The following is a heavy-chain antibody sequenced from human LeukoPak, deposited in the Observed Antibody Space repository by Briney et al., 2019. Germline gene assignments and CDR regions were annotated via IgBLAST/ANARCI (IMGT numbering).Heavy chain of an antibody. V-gene: IGHV3-23*01. J-gene: IGHJ4*02. CDR2: ISGNGGST. D-gene: IGHD6-13*01. CDR3: AKYRSAWSFDY. CDR1: GFTFISDA. Sequence: GGSLRLSCAASGFTFISDALTWVRQAPGKGLEWVSAISGNGGSTNYADSVKGRFTISRDNSKNTLYLQVNSLRAEDTAVYYCAKYRSAWSFDYWGQGTLVTVSS.